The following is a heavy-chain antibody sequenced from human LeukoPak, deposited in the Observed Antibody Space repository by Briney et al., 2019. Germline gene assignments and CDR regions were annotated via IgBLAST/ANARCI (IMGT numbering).Heavy chain of an antibody. CDR3: ARGGMAAAGVIDY. CDR2: IYYSGST. Sequence: PSETLSLTCTVSGGSLSSYYWSWIRQPPGKGLEWIGYIYYSGSTNYNPSLKSRVTISVDTSKNQFSLKLSSVTAADTAVYYCARGGMAAAGVIDYWGQGTLVTVSS. D-gene: IGHD6-13*01. V-gene: IGHV4-59*01. J-gene: IGHJ4*02. CDR1: GGSLSSYY.